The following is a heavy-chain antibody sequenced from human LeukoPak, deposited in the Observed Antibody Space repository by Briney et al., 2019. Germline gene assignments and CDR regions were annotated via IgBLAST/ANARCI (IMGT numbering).Heavy chain of an antibody. CDR1: GGSVTSTNW. V-gene: IGHV4-4*02. CDR3: AREGGFYRPLDY. D-gene: IGHD3-3*01. J-gene: IGHJ4*02. Sequence: SETLSLTCAVSGGSVTSTNWWSWVRQPPGKGLERIGEIHLDGRTNYSPSLKSRLIMSVDLPENHISLKLTSVTAADTAVYYCAREGGFYRPLDYSGQGTLVTVSS. CDR2: IHLDGRT.